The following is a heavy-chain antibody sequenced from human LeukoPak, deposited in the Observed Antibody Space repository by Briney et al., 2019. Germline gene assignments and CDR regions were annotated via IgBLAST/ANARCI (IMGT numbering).Heavy chain of an antibody. CDR3: TEEREQWLPRGSFDY. Sequence: SETLSLTCSVSGGSISSYYWSWIRQPAGKGLEWIGRIYTSGSTNYNPSLKSRVTISLDTSKNNFSLKLTSMTSADTAVYYFTEEREQWLPRGSFDYWGQGTLVTVSS. D-gene: IGHD6-19*01. CDR1: GGSISSYY. J-gene: IGHJ4*02. CDR2: IYTSGST. V-gene: IGHV4-4*07.